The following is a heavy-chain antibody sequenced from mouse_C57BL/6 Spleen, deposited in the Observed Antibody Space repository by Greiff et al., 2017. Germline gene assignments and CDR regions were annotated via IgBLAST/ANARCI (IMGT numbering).Heavy chain of an antibody. J-gene: IGHJ2*01. CDR3: TGGAYDYY. CDR1: GFTFSNYW. V-gene: IGHV6-3*01. Sequence: DVKLQESGGGLVQPGGSMKLSCVASGFTFSNYWMNWVRQSPEKGLEWVAQIRLKSDNYATHYAESVKGRFTISRDDSKSSVYLQMNNLRAEDTGIYYCTGGAYDYYWGQGTTLTVSS. CDR2: IRLKSDNYAT. D-gene: IGHD2-4*01.